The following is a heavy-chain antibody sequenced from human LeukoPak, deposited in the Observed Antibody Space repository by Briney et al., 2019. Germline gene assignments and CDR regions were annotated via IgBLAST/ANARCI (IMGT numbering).Heavy chain of an antibody. D-gene: IGHD6-19*01. J-gene: IGHJ4*02. Sequence: GASVKVSCKASGYTFTGYYMHWVRQAPGQGLEWMGWINPSSGGTNYAQKFQGRVTMTRDTSISTAYMELSRLRSDDTAVYYCARSVAGTFNDDYWGQGTLVTVSS. V-gene: IGHV1-2*02. CDR3: ARSVAGTFNDDY. CDR2: INPSSGGT. CDR1: GYTFTGYY.